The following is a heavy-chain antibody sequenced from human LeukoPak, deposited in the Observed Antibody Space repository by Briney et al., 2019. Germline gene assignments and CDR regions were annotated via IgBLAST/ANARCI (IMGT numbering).Heavy chain of an antibody. CDR1: GFTFSSYE. CDR2: ISSSGSTI. J-gene: IGHJ4*02. V-gene: IGHV3-48*03. D-gene: IGHD1-26*01. CDR3: ASLYSGSYWGGGY. Sequence: GGSLRLSCAASGFTFSSYEMNWVRQAPGKGLEWVSYISSSGSTIYYADSVKGRFTISRDNAKNSLYLQMNSLRAEDTAVYYCASLYSGSYWGGGYWGQGTLVTVSS.